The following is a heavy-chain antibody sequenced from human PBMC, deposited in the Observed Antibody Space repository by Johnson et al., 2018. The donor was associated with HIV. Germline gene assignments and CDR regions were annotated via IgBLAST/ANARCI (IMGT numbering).Heavy chain of an antibody. D-gene: IGHD6-6*01. Sequence: VQLVESGGGVVQPGRSLRLSCAASGFPISRFAVHWIRQAPGKGLEWVAVISYDGSNKYYADSVKGRFTISRDNSKNTLYLQMNSLRAEDTAVYYCARDITAARPSAFDIWGQGTIVTVSS. CDR2: ISYDGSNK. V-gene: IGHV3-30*04. CDR1: GFPISRFA. CDR3: ARDITAARPSAFDI. J-gene: IGHJ3*02.